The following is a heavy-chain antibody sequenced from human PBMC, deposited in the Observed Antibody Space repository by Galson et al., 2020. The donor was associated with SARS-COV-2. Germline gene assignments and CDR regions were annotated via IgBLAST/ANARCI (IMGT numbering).Heavy chain of an antibody. V-gene: IGHV3-15*01. J-gene: IGHJ3*02. Sequence: GESLKISCTASAFIFSNAWMAWVRQAPGKGLEWVGRIKSKTDGGTTDYAAPVKGRFTISRDESKNMLYLQMSSLKAEDTAVYYCSTIYSGSYPGALNIWGQGTMVTVSS. CDR1: AFIFSNAW. CDR3: STIYSGSYPGALNI. CDR2: IKSKTDGGTT. D-gene: IGHD1-26*01.